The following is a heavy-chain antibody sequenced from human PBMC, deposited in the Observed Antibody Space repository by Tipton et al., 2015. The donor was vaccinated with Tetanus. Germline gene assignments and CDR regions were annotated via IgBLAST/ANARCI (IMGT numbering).Heavy chain of an antibody. D-gene: IGHD3-3*01. CDR3: ARDPAVLRFLEWLPDWYFAL. CDR2: VYYSGST. J-gene: IGHJ2*01. CDR1: GASVSRSSHY. V-gene: IGHV4-61*01. Sequence: TLSLTCTVSGASVSRSSHYWTWIRQPPGKELEWVGYVYYSGSTNYHPSLKGRLTISVDTSKNQFSLNLRSVITADTAVYYCARDPAVLRFLEWLPDWYFALWGRGTLVTVSS.